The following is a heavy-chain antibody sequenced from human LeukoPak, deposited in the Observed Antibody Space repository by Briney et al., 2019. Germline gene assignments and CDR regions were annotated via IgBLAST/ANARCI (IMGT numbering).Heavy chain of an antibody. CDR3: AGRGQRYFRD. V-gene: IGHV4-59*08. CDR1: GDSVSSDY. Sequence: PSETLSLTCTVSGDSVSSDYWSWIRQPPGKRLEWIGYVYDSGTTAYNPSLKSQLTISLDTSKNQCSLNLTSVTAADTAVYYCAGRGQRYFRDWGQGILVTVSS. CDR2: VYDSGTT. J-gene: IGHJ1*01.